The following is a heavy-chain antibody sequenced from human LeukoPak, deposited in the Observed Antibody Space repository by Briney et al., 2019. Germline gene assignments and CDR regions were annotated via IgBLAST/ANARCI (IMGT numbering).Heavy chain of an antibody. J-gene: IGHJ4*02. CDR2: ISGSGGST. D-gene: IGHD3-22*01. V-gene: IGHV3-23*01. CDR1: GFTFSSYA. CDR3: AKGSYYDSSGYSAPIDY. Sequence: GGSLRLSCAASGFTFSSYAMSWVRQAPGKGLEWVSAISGSGGSTYYADSVKGRFTISRDNSKNTLYLQMNSLRAEDTAVYYCAKGSYYDSSGYSAPIDYWGQGTLVTVSS.